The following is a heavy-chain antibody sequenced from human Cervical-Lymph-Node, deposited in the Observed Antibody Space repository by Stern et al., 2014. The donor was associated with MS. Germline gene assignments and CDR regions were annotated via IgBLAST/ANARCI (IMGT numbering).Heavy chain of an antibody. J-gene: IGHJ4*02. Sequence: DVQLXXXGGGFVQPGGSLRLSCAASGFTFSSHWMHSVRQAPGKALAXXSRIYGDGSSTKYADXVKGRFTXXRDNAKSTXXXXXXSLRAEXXXVXXXXXXAXPAASGPLIDYWGRGTLVTVSS. CDR2: IYGDGSST. D-gene: IGHD6-13*01. CDR1: GFTFSSHW. CDR3: XXXAXPAASGPLIDY. V-gene: IGHV3-74*02.